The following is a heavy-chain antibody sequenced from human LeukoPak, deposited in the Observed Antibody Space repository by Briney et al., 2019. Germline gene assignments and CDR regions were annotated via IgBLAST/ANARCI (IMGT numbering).Heavy chain of an antibody. CDR1: GGTFSSYA. Sequence: GASVKVSCKASGGTFSSYAISWVRQAPGQGLEWMGRIIPILGIANYAQKFQGRVTITADKSTSTAYVELSRLRSDDTAVYYCARAAYYYDSSGYYGYWGQGTLVTVSS. CDR2: IIPILGIA. D-gene: IGHD3-22*01. CDR3: ARAAYYYDSSGYYGY. J-gene: IGHJ4*02. V-gene: IGHV1-69*04.